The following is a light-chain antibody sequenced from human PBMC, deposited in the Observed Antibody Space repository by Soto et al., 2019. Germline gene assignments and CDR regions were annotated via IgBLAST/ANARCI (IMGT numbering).Light chain of an antibody. Sequence: QSVLTQPASVSGSPGQSITISCTGTSSDVGGYNYVSWYQHHPGKAPELMIYEVSNRPSGVSNRFSGSKSGNTASLTISGLQAEDEADYYCSSYTSSSTHVFGTGTKLTVL. V-gene: IGLV2-14*01. CDR3: SSYTSSSTHV. J-gene: IGLJ1*01. CDR2: EVS. CDR1: SSDVGGYNY.